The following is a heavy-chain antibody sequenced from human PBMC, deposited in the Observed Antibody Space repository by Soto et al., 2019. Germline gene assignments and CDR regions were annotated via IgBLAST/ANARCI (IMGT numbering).Heavy chain of an antibody. D-gene: IGHD5-12*01. Sequence: ASVKVSCKASGYTFTSYGISWVRQAPGQGLEWMGWISAYNGNTNYAQKFQGRVTMTRDTSASTAYMELSSLRSEDTAVYYCARDRLYSGYWNWGQGTLVTVSS. CDR1: GYTFTSYG. CDR3: ARDRLYSGYWN. CDR2: ISAYNGNT. V-gene: IGHV1-18*01. J-gene: IGHJ4*02.